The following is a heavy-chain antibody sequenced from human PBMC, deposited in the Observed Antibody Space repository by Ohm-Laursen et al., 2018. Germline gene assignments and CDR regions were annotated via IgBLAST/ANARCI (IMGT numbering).Heavy chain of an antibody. CDR3: TRLEEMGTVGAAFDA. CDR2: IRSKGSGYAT. CDR1: GFTFSGSG. D-gene: IGHD5-24*01. Sequence: GSLRLSCTASGFTFSGSGVHWVRQASGKGLEWVGRIRSKGSGYATGYAASVQGRFTVSRDDSKNTAYLQMNSLKIEDTAVYYCTRLEEMGTVGAAFDAWGQGTVVTVSS. V-gene: IGHV3-73*01. J-gene: IGHJ3*01.